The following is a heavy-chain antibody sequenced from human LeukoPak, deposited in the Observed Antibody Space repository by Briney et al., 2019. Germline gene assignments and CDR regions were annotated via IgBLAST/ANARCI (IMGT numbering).Heavy chain of an antibody. CDR1: GYTLTELS. CDR2: FDPEDGET. Sequence: ASVKVSCKVSGYTLTELSIYWVRQTPGKGLEWMGGFDPEDGETIYAQKFQGRVTMTEDTSTDTAYMELSSLRSEDTAVYYCATRSPHSSSWYCYWGQGTLVTVSS. CDR3: ATRSPHSSSWYCY. J-gene: IGHJ4*02. V-gene: IGHV1-24*01. D-gene: IGHD6-13*01.